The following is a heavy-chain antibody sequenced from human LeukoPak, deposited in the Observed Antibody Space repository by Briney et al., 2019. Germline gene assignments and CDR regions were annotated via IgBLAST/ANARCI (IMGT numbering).Heavy chain of an antibody. Sequence: PGGSLRLSCAASGFTFSSYAMSWVRQAPGKGLEWVSVIYSGGSTYYADSVKGRFTISRDNSKNTLYLQMNSLRAEDTAVYYCARESITMVRGVIENNWFDPWGQGTLVTVSS. D-gene: IGHD3-10*01. J-gene: IGHJ5*02. CDR1: GFTFSSYA. CDR2: IYSGGST. V-gene: IGHV3-53*01. CDR3: ARESITMVRGVIENNWFDP.